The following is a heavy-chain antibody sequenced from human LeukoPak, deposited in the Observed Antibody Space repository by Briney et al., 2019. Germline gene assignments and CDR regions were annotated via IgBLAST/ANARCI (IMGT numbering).Heavy chain of an antibody. D-gene: IGHD3-9*01. CDR1: GYTFTSYG. Sequence: GASVKVPCKASGYTFTSYGISWLRQAPGQGLEWMGWISAYNGNTNYAQKLQGRVTMTTDTSTSTAYMELRSLRSDDTAVYYCARQREYYDILTGYYRGQYNWFDPRGQGTLVPVSS. J-gene: IGHJ5*02. V-gene: IGHV1-18*01. CDR3: ARQREYYDILTGYYRGQYNWFDP. CDR2: ISAYNGNT.